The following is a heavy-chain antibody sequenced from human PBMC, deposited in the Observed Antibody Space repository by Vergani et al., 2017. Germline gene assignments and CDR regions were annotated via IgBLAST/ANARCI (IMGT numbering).Heavy chain of an antibody. D-gene: IGHD3-9*01. J-gene: IGHJ6*02. CDR2: MSSGDSI. V-gene: IGHV3-11*04. CDR1: GFTFSDHY. Sequence: QVQLVESGGGLAKPGGSLRLSCAASGFTFSDHYMSWVRQAPGKGLEWISYMSSGDSIYYADSVKGRFTVSRDNTKKALYLQMNSLRADDTAVYYCARETDTGSSVSYNYYAMDVWVQGTTVSVSS. CDR3: ARETDTGSSVSYNYYAMDV.